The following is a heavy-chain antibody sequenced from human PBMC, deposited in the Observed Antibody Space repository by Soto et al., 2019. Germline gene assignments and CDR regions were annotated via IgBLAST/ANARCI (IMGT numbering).Heavy chain of an antibody. CDR1: GGTFSSYT. D-gene: IGHD6-19*01. CDR2: IIPILGIA. V-gene: IGHV1-69*02. CDR3: ARSVPAGYSSGWDDY. Sequence: QVQLVQSGAEVKKPGSSVKVSCKASGGTFSSYTISWVRQAPGQGLEWMGRIIPILGIANYAQKFQGRGTITADKSTSTAYIELSSLRSEDTAVYYCARSVPAGYSSGWDDYWGQGTLVTVSS. J-gene: IGHJ4*02.